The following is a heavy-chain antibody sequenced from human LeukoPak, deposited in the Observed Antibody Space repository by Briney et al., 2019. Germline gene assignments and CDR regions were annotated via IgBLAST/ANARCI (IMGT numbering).Heavy chain of an antibody. CDR1: EFTFSNYW. Sequence: PGGSLRLPCAASEFTFSNYWMSWVRQAPGKGLEWVANIKQDGSEKYHVDSVKGRFTISRDNAKNSLYLQMNSLRAEDTAVYYCARNTRHSLLEWTLGQGPGIFFYAMDVWGQGTTVTVSS. V-gene: IGHV3-7*01. J-gene: IGHJ6*02. CDR3: ARNTRHSLLEWTLGQGPGIFFYAMDV. D-gene: IGHD3-3*01. CDR2: IKQDGSEK.